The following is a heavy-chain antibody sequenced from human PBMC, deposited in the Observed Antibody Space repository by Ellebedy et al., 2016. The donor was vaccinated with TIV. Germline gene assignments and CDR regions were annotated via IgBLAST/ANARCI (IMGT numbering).Heavy chain of an antibody. CDR2: ISSSSSTI. V-gene: IGHV3-48*02. J-gene: IGHJ5*02. CDR3: ARVPGSFSLNWFDP. Sequence: GESLKISXAASRFIFSVTGMTWIRQAPGKGLEWVSYISSSSSTIYYADSVKGRFTISRDNAKNSLYLQMSSLRDEDTAVYYCARVPGSFSLNWFDPWGQGTLVTVSS. CDR1: RFIFSVTG. D-gene: IGHD3-10*01.